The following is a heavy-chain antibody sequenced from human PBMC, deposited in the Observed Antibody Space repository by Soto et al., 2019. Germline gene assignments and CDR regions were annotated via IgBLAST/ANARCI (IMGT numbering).Heavy chain of an antibody. J-gene: IGHJ5*02. CDR3: ARAYWHHTWGSIPAAFDP. CDR1: GASMTNYH. Sequence: SETLSLTCAVSGASMTNYHWNWVRQSAGGGLEYIGRVSGTRSPDYNPSLKSRVNVYLDWSETQFSLQLASVTAADTAVYYCARAYWHHTWGSIPAAFDPWGQGTLVTVSS. V-gene: IGHV4-4*07. D-gene: IGHD3-16*01. CDR2: VSGTRSP.